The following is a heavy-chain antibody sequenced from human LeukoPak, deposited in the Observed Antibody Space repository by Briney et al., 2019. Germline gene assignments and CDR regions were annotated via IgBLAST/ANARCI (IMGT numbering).Heavy chain of an antibody. CDR2: ISGSGGST. D-gene: IGHD5-12*01. V-gene: IGHV3-23*01. CDR1: GFTFSSYA. Sequence: PGGSLRLSCAASGFTFSSYAMSWVRQAPGKGLEWVSAISGSGGSTYYADSVKGRFTISRDNSRNTLYLQMNSLRAEDTAVYYCAREGGGYDSLGYFDYWGQGTLVTVSS. CDR3: AREGGGYDSLGYFDY. J-gene: IGHJ4*02.